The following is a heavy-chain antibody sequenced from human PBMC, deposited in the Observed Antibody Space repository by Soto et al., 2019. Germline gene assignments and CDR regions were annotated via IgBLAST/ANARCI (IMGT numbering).Heavy chain of an antibody. J-gene: IGHJ4*02. Sequence: GGSLRLSCAASGFTFSDYYMSWIRQAPGKGLEWVSYISSSGSTIYYADSVKGRFTISRDNAKNSLYLQMNSLRAEDTAVYYCARSAISMNYYDSSGYYPCGYWGQGTLVTVSS. CDR1: GFTFSDYY. CDR2: ISSSGSTI. V-gene: IGHV3-11*01. CDR3: ARSAISMNYYDSSGYYPCGY. D-gene: IGHD3-22*01.